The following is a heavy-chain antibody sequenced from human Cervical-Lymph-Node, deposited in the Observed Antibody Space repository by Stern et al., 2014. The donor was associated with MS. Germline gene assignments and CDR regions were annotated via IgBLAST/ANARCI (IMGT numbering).Heavy chain of an antibody. CDR3: ARVAYSGYDSRGAFDS. CDR2: NSQTGSA. Sequence: QVQLQESGPGLVKPSETLSLTCTVSGGSISTYYWTWIRQPPGKGRAWIGTNSQTGSASYNPSLNSRVSISVDTSKRQFSLNLRSVTAADTAVYYCARVAYSGYDSRGAFDSWGQGTLVTVSS. CDR1: GGSISTYY. V-gene: IGHV4-59*01. J-gene: IGHJ4*02. D-gene: IGHD5-12*01.